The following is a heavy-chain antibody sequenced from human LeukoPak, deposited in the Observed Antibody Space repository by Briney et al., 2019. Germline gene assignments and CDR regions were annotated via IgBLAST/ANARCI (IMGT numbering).Heavy chain of an antibody. J-gene: IGHJ4*02. CDR1: GGSFSGYY. V-gene: IGHV4-34*01. CDR3: ARGPRSSFLNY. D-gene: IGHD6-6*01. Sequence: SETLSLTCAVYGGSFSGYYWSWIRQPPGKGLEWIGEINHSGSTSYNPSLKSRVTISVDTSKNQFSLKLSSVTAADTAVYYCARGPRSSFLNYWGQGTLVTVSS. CDR2: INHSGST.